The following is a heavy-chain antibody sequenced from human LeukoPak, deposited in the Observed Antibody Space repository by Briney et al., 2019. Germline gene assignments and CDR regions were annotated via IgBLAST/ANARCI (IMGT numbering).Heavy chain of an antibody. CDR2: IYSSENT. Sequence: PSETLSLTCTVSGGSISRYYWSWIRQPPGKGLEWIGYIYSSENTYYNPSLDSRVSISVDTSKNQFSLKLSSVTAADTAVYYCARGAAMAPGWFDPWGQGTLVTVSS. CDR3: ARGAAMAPGWFDP. CDR1: GGSISRYY. J-gene: IGHJ5*02. D-gene: IGHD5-18*01. V-gene: IGHV4-59*01.